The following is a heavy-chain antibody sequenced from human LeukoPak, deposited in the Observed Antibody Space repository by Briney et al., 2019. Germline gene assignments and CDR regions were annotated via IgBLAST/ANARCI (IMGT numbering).Heavy chain of an antibody. CDR2: IDPYTGNT. V-gene: IGHV1-2*02. CDR1: GYTFVGYY. D-gene: IGHD5-12*01. Sequence: ASVKVSCKASGYTFVGYYLHWVRQAPGQGLEWMAWIDPYTGNTHYAQKFQGRITVTRDTSVSTIYMELSWLTSDDTARYYCAREYSASERWGQGTLVTVSS. CDR3: AREYSASER. J-gene: IGHJ4*02.